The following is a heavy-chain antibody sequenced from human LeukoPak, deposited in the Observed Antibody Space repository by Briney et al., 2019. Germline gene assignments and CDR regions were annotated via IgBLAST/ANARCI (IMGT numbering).Heavy chain of an antibody. CDR2: ISGSGGST. Sequence: GGSLRLSCAASGFTFSSYGMSWVRQAPGKGLEWVSAISGSGGSTYYADSVKGRFTISRDNSKNTLYLQMNGLRAEDTAVYYCASTTVTENYYYYYMDVWGKGTTVTISS. J-gene: IGHJ6*03. CDR3: ASTTVTENYYYYYMDV. CDR1: GFTFSSYG. D-gene: IGHD4-17*01. V-gene: IGHV3-23*01.